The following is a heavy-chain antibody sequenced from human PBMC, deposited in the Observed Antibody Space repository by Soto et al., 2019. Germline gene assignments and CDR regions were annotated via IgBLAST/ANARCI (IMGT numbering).Heavy chain of an antibody. D-gene: IGHD3-16*01. J-gene: IGHJ6*02. CDR1: GGSISSYY. CDR3: AGQPTAGSFYDLGSYYYYYGMDV. Sequence: SETLSLTCTVSGGSISSYYWSWIRQPPGKGLEWIGNIYYSGNTDCNPSLKSRVTISVDTSKNQFSLNLSSVTAADSAVYYCAGQPTAGSFYDLGSYYYYYGMDVWGQGTTVT. CDR2: IYYSGNT. V-gene: IGHV4-59*08.